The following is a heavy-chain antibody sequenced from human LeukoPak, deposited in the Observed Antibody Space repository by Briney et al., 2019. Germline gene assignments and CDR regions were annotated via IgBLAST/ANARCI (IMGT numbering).Heavy chain of an antibody. V-gene: IGHV4-59*01. CDR3: ARNVADIVVVPTAMEGAFDI. D-gene: IGHD2-2*01. J-gene: IGHJ3*02. CDR1: GGFIRNYY. CDR2: ISYSGST. Sequence: SETLSLTCAVSGGFIRNYYWSWVRQPPGKGLEWVGYISYSGSTNYNPSLKSRVTISVDTSKNQFSLKLSSVTAADTAVYYCARNVADIVVVPTAMEGAFDIWGQGTMVIVSS.